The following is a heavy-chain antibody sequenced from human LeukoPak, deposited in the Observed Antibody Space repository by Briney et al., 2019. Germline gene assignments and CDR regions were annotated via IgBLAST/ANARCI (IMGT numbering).Heavy chain of an antibody. CDR3: AKEDNWNALAFFGDAFVI. J-gene: IGHJ3*02. D-gene: IGHD1-1*01. CDR2: SSGSGGST. CDR1: GFTFSSYA. Sequence: GGSLRLSCAASGFTFSSYAMSWVRQAPGKGLEWVSASSGSGGSTYYADSVKGRFTISRDNSKNTLYLQMNSLRAEDTAVYYCAKEDNWNALAFFGDAFVIWGQRTMVTVSS. V-gene: IGHV3-23*01.